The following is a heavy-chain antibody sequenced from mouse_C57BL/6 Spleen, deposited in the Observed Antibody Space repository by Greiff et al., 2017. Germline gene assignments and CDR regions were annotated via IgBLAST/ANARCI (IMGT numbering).Heavy chain of an antibody. CDR1: GYTFTNYW. CDR3: ARYRDGYYYVDD. D-gene: IGHD2-3*01. Sequence: QVQLKESGAELVRPGTSVKMSCKASGYTFTNYWIGWAKQRPGHGLEWIGDIYPGGGYTNYNEKFNGQATLTADKSSSTAYMQFSSLTSEDSAIYYCARYRDGYYYVDDWGQGTTLTVSS. V-gene: IGHV1-63*01. J-gene: IGHJ2*01. CDR2: IYPGGGYT.